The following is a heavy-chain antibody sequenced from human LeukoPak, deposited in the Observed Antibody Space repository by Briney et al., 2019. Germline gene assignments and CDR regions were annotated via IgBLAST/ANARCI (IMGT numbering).Heavy chain of an antibody. CDR3: ARDLGRLGGWFGELLMPYEWDV. J-gene: IGHJ6*04. Sequence: KPSETLSLTCTVSGGSISSYYGSWIRQPPGKGLEWIGYIYYSGSTNCNPSLKSRVTISVDTSKNQFSLKLSSVTAADTAVYYCARDLGRLGGWFGELLMPYEWDVWGKGTTVTISS. CDR2: IYYSGST. CDR1: GGSISSYY. V-gene: IGHV4-59*01. D-gene: IGHD3-10*01.